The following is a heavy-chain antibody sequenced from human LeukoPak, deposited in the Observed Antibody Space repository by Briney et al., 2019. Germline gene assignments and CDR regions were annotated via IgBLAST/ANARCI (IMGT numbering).Heavy chain of an antibody. D-gene: IGHD3-16*02. CDR3: ARVGGYDYVWGSYRYLDY. CDR2: INHSGST. CDR1: GGSFSGYY. V-gene: IGHV4-34*01. Sequence: SETLSLTCAAYGGSFSGYYWSWIRQPPGKGLEWIGEINHSGSTNYNPSLKSRVTISVDTSKNQFSLKLSSVTAADTAVYYCARVGGYDYVWGSYRYLDYWGQGTLVTVSS. J-gene: IGHJ4*02.